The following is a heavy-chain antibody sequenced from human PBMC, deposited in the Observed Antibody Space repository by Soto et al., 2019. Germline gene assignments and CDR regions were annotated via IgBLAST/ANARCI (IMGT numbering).Heavy chain of an antibody. CDR1: GFTFSNAW. CDR2: IKSKTDGGTT. CDR3: TTNYCGGDCYWYYYYGMDV. J-gene: IGHJ6*02. Sequence: EVQLVESGGGLVKPGGSLRLSCAASGFTFSNAWMNWVRQAPGKGLEWVGRIKSKTDGGTTDYAAPVKGRFTISRDDSKNTLYLQMNSLKTEDTAVYYCTTNYCGGDCYWYYYYGMDVWGQGTTVTVSS. V-gene: IGHV3-15*07. D-gene: IGHD2-21*02.